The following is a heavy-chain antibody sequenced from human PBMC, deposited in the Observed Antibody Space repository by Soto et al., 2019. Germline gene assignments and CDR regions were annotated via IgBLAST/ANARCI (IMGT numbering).Heavy chain of an antibody. CDR2: ISSSGSTI. V-gene: IGHV3-11*01. CDR1: GFTFSDYY. CDR3: ATARKEGFGDTVDY. J-gene: IGHJ4*02. D-gene: IGHD3-10*01. Sequence: QVHLVESGGGLVKPGGALRLSCAASGFTFSDYYMSWIRQAPGKGLEWVSYISSSGSTIYYADSVKGRFTISRDNAKKSLYLQMNSLRAEDTAVYYCATARKEGFGDTVDYWGQGTLVTVSS.